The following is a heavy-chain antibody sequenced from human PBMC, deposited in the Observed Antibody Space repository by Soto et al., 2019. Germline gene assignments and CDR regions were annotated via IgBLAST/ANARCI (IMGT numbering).Heavy chain of an antibody. CDR2: IYYSGRT. J-gene: IGHJ4*02. Sequence: SETLSLTCTVSGGSIRDYFWIWIRQPPGKGLEWIGYIYYSGRTNYNPSLKSRVSISVDTSKNHFSLQLRSVTAADTAVYYCARDQDLGYWGQGTLVPSPQ. D-gene: IGHD3-10*01. V-gene: IGHV4-59*01. CDR1: GGSIRDYF. CDR3: ARDQDLGY.